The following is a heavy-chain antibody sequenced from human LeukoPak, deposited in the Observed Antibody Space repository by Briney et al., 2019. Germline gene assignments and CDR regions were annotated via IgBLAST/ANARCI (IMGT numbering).Heavy chain of an antibody. Sequence: PSETLSLTCAVYGGSFSGYYWSWIRQPPGKGLEWIGEINHSGSTNYNPSLKSRVTISVDTSKNQFSLKLSSVTAADTAVYYCARGAGIVAAVRHNWFDPWGQGTLVTVSS. CDR1: GGSFSGYY. D-gene: IGHD6-13*01. V-gene: IGHV4-34*01. CDR3: ARGAGIVAAVRHNWFDP. J-gene: IGHJ5*02. CDR2: INHSGST.